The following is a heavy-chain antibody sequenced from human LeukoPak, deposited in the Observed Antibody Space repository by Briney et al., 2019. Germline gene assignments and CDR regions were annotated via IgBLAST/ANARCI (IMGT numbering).Heavy chain of an antibody. D-gene: IGHD2-2*01. CDR2: IQFDGSET. CDR3: AKDRCSRTSCRNLFDP. CDR1: GFTFSNYG. Sequence: GGSLRLSCAASGFTFSNYGMHWVRQAPGKGLEWVAFIQFDGSETYYADSVKGQFAISRDNSKNTLYLQMNTLTVEDTAVYYCAKDRCSRTSCRNLFDPWGQGILVTVSS. J-gene: IGHJ5*02. V-gene: IGHV3-30*02.